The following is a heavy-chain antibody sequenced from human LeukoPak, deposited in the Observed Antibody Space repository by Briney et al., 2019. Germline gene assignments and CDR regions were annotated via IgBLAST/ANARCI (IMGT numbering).Heavy chain of an antibody. CDR1: GVTFSSYW. V-gene: IGHV3-74*01. CDR2: INSDGSST. J-gene: IGHJ4*02. CDR3: ATASYGDYDLDY. Sequence: GGSLRLSCAASGVTFSSYWMHWVRQAPGKGLVWVSRINSDGSSTSYADSVKGRFTISRDNAKNTLYLQMNSLRAEDTAVYYCATASYGDYDLDYWGQGTLVTVSS. D-gene: IGHD4-17*01.